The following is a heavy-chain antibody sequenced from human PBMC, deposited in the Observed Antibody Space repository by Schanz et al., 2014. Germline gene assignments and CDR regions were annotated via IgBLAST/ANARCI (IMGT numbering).Heavy chain of an antibody. J-gene: IGHJ4*02. CDR1: GFIFSYYT. CDR2: ISYGGSDK. V-gene: IGHV3-30*04. CDR3: AKDIGGAVAAPVYDS. D-gene: IGHD2-15*01. Sequence: QVELVESGGGVVQPGRSLRLSCAASGFIFSYYTIHWVRQAPGKGLEWVAVISYGGSDKYYTDSVKSRFTISRDNSKNTVFLQMSSLRADDTALYYCAKDIGGAVAAPVYDSWGQGTLVTVSS.